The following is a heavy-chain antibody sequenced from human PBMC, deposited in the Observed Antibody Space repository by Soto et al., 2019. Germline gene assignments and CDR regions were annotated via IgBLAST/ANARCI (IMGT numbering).Heavy chain of an antibody. Sequence: EVQLVESGGGLVQPGGSLRLSCAASGFTFSNSWMSWVRQAPGKGLEWVADINPVESEKYYVDSVKGRFTVSRDNAKNSLYLQMNSRRVEDTALYYCARGPGWESLDYWGLGTLVTVAS. J-gene: IGHJ4*02. CDR1: GFTFSNSW. D-gene: IGHD6-19*01. CDR2: INPVESEK. CDR3: ARGPGWESLDY. V-gene: IGHV3-7*01.